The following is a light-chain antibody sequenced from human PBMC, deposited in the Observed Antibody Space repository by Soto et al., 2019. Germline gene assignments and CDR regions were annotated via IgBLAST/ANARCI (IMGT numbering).Light chain of an antibody. J-gene: IGLJ3*02. CDR3: CSYTTSGTWV. V-gene: IGLV2-14*01. CDR2: EVN. Sequence: QSALTQPASVSGSPGQSITISCTGTRSDVGGYNYVSWYQHHPGKAPKFMIYEVNNRPSGVSDRFSGSKSGNTASLTISGLQAEDEADYFCCSYTTSGTWVFGGGTKLTVL. CDR1: RSDVGGYNY.